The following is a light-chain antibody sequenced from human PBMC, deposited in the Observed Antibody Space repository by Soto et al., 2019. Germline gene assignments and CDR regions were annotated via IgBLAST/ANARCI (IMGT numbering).Light chain of an antibody. V-gene: IGKV1-9*01. CDR3: QQLFMYPPP. CDR2: GAS. J-gene: IGKJ3*01. CDR1: QGIINY. Sequence: IQLTQSPSSLSASVGDRVTITCRASQGIINYLAWYQQKPGKAPKLLIYGASTLQSGVPSRFGGSGSGTDFTLTVRSLQPEDFATYYCQQLFMYPPPFGLGTKVDIK.